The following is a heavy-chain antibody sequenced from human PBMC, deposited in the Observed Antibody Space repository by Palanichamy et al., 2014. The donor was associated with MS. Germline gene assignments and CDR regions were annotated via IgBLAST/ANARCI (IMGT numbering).Heavy chain of an antibody. CDR2: INRGASKT. J-gene: IGHJ4*02. V-gene: IGHV3-7*01. CDR1: GFTFSSFW. D-gene: IGHD2-2*01. CDR3: VRIYCTSTDCYLDY. Sequence: EIQLVESGGGLVQPGGPLRLSCAASGFTFSSFWMSWVRQAPGKGLEWVANINRGASKTYYADSVKGRFTISRDNAKNSMSLQMNSLRAEDTAVYYCVRIYCTSTDCYLDYWGQGTLVTVSS.